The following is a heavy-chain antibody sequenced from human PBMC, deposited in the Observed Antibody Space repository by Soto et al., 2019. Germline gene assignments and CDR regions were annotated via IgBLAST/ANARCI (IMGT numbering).Heavy chain of an antibody. J-gene: IGHJ4*02. CDR1: GITFSNAW. V-gene: IGHV1-69*06. CDR3: ARGSTRLWYFDY. Sequence: PGGSLRLSCAASGITFSNAWMIWVRQAPGQGLEWMGGIIPIFGTANYAQKFQGRVTITADKSTSTAYMELSSLRSEDTAVYYCARGSTRLWYFDYWGQGTLVTVSS. CDR2: IIPIFGTA. D-gene: IGHD2-21*01.